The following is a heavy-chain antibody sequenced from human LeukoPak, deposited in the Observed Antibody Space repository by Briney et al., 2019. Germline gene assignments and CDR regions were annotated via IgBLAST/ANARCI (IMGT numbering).Heavy chain of an antibody. CDR3: ARGGPAPHRITLIVVASSTDAFDI. D-gene: IGHD3-22*01. CDR1: GYTFTSYG. CDR2: ISAYNGDT. V-gene: IGHV1-18*01. J-gene: IGHJ3*02. Sequence: ASVKVSCKASGYTFTSYGISWVRQAPGQGLEWMGWISAYNGDTNYAQKLQGRVTMTTDTSTSTAYMELRSLRSDDTAVYYCARGGPAPHRITLIVVASSTDAFDIWGQGTMVTVSS.